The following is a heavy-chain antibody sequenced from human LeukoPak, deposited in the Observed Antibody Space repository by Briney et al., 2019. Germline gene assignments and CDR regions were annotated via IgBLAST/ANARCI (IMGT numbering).Heavy chain of an antibody. V-gene: IGHV3-48*01. CDR3: ARDLIYYDILTGSHSYFDY. Sequence: GGSLRLSCEASGITFSSYSMNWVRQAPGKGLEWVSYISGSSSTIYYADSVKGRFTISRDNAKNSLFLQMNSLRAEDTAVYYCARDLIYYDILTGSHSYFDYWGQGTLVTVSS. CDR2: ISGSSSTI. D-gene: IGHD3-9*01. CDR1: GITFSSYS. J-gene: IGHJ4*02.